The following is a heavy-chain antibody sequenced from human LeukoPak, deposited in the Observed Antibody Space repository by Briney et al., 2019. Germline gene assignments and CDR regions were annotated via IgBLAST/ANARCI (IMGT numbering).Heavy chain of an antibody. Sequence: PGGSLRLSCAASGFTFDDYAMHWVRQAPGKGLEWVSGISWNSGSIGYADSVKGRFTISRDNAKNSLYLQMNSLRAEDMALYYCAKDTESYDSSGYFDYWGQGTLVTVSS. CDR1: GFTFDDYA. J-gene: IGHJ4*02. CDR3: AKDTESYDSSGYFDY. CDR2: ISWNSGSI. V-gene: IGHV3-9*03. D-gene: IGHD3-22*01.